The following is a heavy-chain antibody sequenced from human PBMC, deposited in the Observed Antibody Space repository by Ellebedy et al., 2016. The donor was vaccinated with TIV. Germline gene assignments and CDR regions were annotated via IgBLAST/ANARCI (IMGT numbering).Heavy chain of an antibody. D-gene: IGHD4-17*01. CDR3: AKDGVYFGDYMPPNYYYMDV. V-gene: IGHV3-9*01. CDR1: GFTFDDYA. CDR2: ISWNSDII. J-gene: IGHJ6*03. Sequence: GGSLRLSCAASGFTFDDYAFHWVRLIPGKGLEWVSGISWNSDIIGYADSVKGRFIISRDNAKSSLHLQMHSLRAEDTALYYCAKDGVYFGDYMPPNYYYMDVWGKGTTVTVSS.